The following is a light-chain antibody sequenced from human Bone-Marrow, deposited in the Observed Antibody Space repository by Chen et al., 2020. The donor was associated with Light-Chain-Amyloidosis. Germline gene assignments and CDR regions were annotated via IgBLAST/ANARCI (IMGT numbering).Light chain of an antibody. V-gene: IGKV3-11*01. J-gene: IGKJ5*01. CDR1: QSVSRS. CDR3: QQRRET. CDR2: DTS. Sequence: EIVLTQSPATLSLSPGERATLFCRASQSVSRSLAWYQQKPGQAPRLLIYDTSNRATGIPTRFSASGSGTDFTLTISRLEPEDFAVYYCQQRRETFGQGTRLEI.